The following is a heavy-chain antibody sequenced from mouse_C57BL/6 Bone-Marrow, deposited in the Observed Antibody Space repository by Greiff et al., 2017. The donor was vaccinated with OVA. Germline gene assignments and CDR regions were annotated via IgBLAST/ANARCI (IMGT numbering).Heavy chain of an antibody. Sequence: VQLKQSGAELVRPGASVKLSCTASGFNFTDYYMHWVKQRPEQGLEWIGWIDPENGGTDYDSKFQGKATLTADTSSNTAYLQLSSLTSEDSAVYYCTSYGNFDYWGQGTTLTVSS. D-gene: IGHD2-1*01. CDR2: IDPENGGT. V-gene: IGHV14-4*01. CDR3: TSYGNFDY. CDR1: GFNFTDYY. J-gene: IGHJ2*01.